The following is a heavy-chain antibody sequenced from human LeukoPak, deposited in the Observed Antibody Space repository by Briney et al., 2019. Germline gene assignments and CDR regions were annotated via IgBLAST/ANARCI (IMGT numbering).Heavy chain of an antibody. CDR3: ARDIAVGLWGHRDYYGMDV. D-gene: IGHD3-16*01. CDR1: GFIFSDYY. Sequence: GGSLRLSCAASGFIFSDYYMSWIRQAPGKGLEWVSYISSSGRTTYYADSVKGRFTMSRDNAKSALYLQMNSLRAEDTAVYYCARDIAVGLWGHRDYYGMDVWGQGTTVTVSS. CDR2: ISSSGRTT. J-gene: IGHJ6*02. V-gene: IGHV3-11*01.